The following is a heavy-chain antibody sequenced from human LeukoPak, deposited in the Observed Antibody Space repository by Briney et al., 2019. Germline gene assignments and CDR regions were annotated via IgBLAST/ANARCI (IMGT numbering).Heavy chain of an antibody. Sequence: PGGSLRLSCAASGFTFSSYAMSWVRQAPGKGLEWVSSISSSSSYIYYADSVKGRFTISRDNAKNSLYLQMNSLRAEDTAVYYCARVISQLERAFDIWGQGTMVTVSS. J-gene: IGHJ3*02. D-gene: IGHD1-1*01. CDR1: GFTFSSYA. CDR3: ARVISQLERAFDI. V-gene: IGHV3-21*01. CDR2: ISSSSSYI.